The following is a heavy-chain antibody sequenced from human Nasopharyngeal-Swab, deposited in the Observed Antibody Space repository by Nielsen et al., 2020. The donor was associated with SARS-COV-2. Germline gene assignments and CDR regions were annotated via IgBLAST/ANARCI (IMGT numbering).Heavy chain of an antibody. V-gene: IGHV3-43*01. CDR3: ARNPAEDSSGWYFGYFYYGMDV. J-gene: IGHJ6*02. Sequence: GESLKISCAASGFTFDDYTMHWVRQRPGKHFEWVSLVSWDGGSPYYADSVKGRFTISRDSAKNSLYLQMNSLRAEDTAVYYCARNPAEDSSGWYFGYFYYGMDVWGQGTTVTVSS. CDR1: GFTFDDYT. CDR2: VSWDGGSP. D-gene: IGHD6-19*01.